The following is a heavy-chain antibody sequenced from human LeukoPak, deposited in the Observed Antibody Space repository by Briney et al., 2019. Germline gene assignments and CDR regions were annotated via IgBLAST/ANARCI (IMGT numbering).Heavy chain of an antibody. CDR3: ARDPRVVAAIL. CDR1: GFTFSSYS. Sequence: GGSLRLSCAASGFTFSSYSMNWVRQAPGKGLEWVSSISSSSSYIYYADSVKGRFTISRDNAKNSLYLQMNSLRAEDTAVYYCARDPRVVAAILWGRGTLVTVSS. J-gene: IGHJ4*02. D-gene: IGHD2-15*01. V-gene: IGHV3-21*01. CDR2: ISSSSSYI.